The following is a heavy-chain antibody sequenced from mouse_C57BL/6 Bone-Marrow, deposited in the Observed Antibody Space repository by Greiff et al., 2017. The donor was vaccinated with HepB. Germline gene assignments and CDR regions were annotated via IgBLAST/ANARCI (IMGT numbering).Heavy chain of an antibody. J-gene: IGHJ4*01. V-gene: IGHV5-12*01. D-gene: IGHD1-1*01. Sequence: EVMLVESGGGLVQPGGSLKLSCAASGFTFSDYYMYWVRQTPEKRLEWVAYISNGGGSTYYPDTVKGRFTISRDNAKNTLYLQMSRLKSEDTAMYYCARQSPVTTVVAPYAMDYWGQGTSVTVSS. CDR3: ARQSPVTTVVAPYAMDY. CDR2: ISNGGGST. CDR1: GFTFSDYY.